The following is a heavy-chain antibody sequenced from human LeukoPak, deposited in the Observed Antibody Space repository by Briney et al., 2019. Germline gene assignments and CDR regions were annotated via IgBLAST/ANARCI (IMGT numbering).Heavy chain of an antibody. Sequence: SSETLSLTCTVSGGSISRYYWSWIRQPPGKGLEYIGYIYYSGSTNYNPSLKSRVTISVDTSKNQFSLKLSSVTAADTAVYYCARGNGGYYGYWGQGTLVTVSS. J-gene: IGHJ4*02. V-gene: IGHV4-59*12. CDR1: GGSISRYY. D-gene: IGHD3-22*01. CDR3: ARGNGGYYGY. CDR2: IYYSGST.